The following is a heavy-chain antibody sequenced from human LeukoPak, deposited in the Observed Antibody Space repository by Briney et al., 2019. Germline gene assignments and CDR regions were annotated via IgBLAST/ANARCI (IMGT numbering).Heavy chain of an antibody. J-gene: IGHJ4*02. D-gene: IGHD6-13*01. Sequence: PGGSLRPSCVVSGFTLSSYYMNWVRQAPGKGLEWVSSISSSRSYIYYADSVKGRFTISRDNAKNSLYLQMNSLRAEDTAVYYCARAPTSEQQLQFDYWGQGTLVTVSS. CDR2: ISSSRSYI. V-gene: IGHV3-21*01. CDR3: ARAPTSEQQLQFDY. CDR1: GFTLSSYY.